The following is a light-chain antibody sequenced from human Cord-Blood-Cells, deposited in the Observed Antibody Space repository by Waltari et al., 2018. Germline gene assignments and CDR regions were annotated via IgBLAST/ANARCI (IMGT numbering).Light chain of an antibody. J-gene: IGLJ1*01. Sequence: QSALTQPASVSGSPGQSITISCTGTSSDVGGYNYVSWYQQHPGKAPKLMIYDVSKRPAGVSNRFSGSKSGNTGSLTISGLQAEDEAEYYCSSYTSSSTYVVGTGTKVTV. CDR1: SSDVGGYNY. V-gene: IGLV2-14*01. CDR2: DVS. CDR3: SSYTSSSTYV.